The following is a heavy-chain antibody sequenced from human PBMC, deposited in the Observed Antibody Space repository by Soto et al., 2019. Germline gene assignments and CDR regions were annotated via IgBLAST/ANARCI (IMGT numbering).Heavy chain of an antibody. Sequence: ASVKVSCKASGYTFTSYAMHWVRQAPGQRLEWMGWINAGNGNTKYSRKFQGRVTITRDTSASTAYMELSSLRSEDTAVYYCASDCDSSGYYYPWGQGTLVTVSS. D-gene: IGHD3-22*01. CDR1: GYTFTSYA. CDR2: INAGNGNT. V-gene: IGHV1-3*01. J-gene: IGHJ5*02. CDR3: ASDCDSSGYYYP.